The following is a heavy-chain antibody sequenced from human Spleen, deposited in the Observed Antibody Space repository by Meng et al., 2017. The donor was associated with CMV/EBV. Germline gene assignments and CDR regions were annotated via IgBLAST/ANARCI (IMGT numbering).Heavy chain of an antibody. V-gene: IGHV1-2*02. CDR3: ARDESSGWSRGYWFDP. Sequence: QVRLVRAGAEVKKPGASVKVSCKASGYTFTGYYMHWVRQAPGQGLEWMGWINPNSGGTNYAQKFQGRVTMTRDTSISTAYMELSRLRSDDTAVYYCARDESSGWSRGYWFDPWGQGTLVTVSS. CDR2: INPNSGGT. J-gene: IGHJ5*02. CDR1: GYTFTGYY. D-gene: IGHD6-19*01.